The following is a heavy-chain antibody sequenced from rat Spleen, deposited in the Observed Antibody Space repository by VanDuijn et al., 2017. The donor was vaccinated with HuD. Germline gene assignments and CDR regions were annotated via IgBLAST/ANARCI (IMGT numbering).Heavy chain of an antibody. J-gene: IGHJ3*01. CDR2: ISPSGRST. CDR3: ATAGTRISRFAY. V-gene: IGHV5S23*01. Sequence: EVQLVESGGGLVQPGRSLKLSCAASGFTFSDYAMAWVRQAPTKGLEWVASISPSGRSTYYPDSVKGRFTISRDNAKSTQYLQMDSLRSEDTATYYCATAGTRISRFAYWGQGTLVTVSS. CDR1: GFTFSDYA. D-gene: IGHD1-4*01.